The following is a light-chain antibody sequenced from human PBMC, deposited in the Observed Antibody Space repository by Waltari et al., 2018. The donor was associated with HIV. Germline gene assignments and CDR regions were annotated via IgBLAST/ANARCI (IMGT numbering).Light chain of an antibody. CDR2: GAS. Sequence: EIVLTQSPGTLALSPGERATLSCRASQSVSSSYLAWYQQKPGQAPRLLIYGASSRATGIPDRFSGSGSGTDFTLTISRLEPEDFAVYYCQQYGSSPPFGGGTTVEI. V-gene: IGKV3-20*01. J-gene: IGKJ4*01. CDR1: QSVSSSY. CDR3: QQYGSSPP.